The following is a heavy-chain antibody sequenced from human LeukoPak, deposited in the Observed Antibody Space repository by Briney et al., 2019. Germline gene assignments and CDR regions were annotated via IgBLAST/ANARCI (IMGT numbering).Heavy chain of an antibody. CDR1: GYTFTRYY. Sequence: ASVKVSCKASGYTFTRYYMHWVRQAPGQGLEWMGIINPSGGSTSYAQKFQGRVTMTRDMSTSTVYMELSSLRSEDTAVYYCARDFYDKRYFDWFSTSPSGYFDYWGQGTLVTVSS. CDR2: INPSGGST. D-gene: IGHD3-9*01. CDR3: ARDFYDKRYFDWFSTSPSGYFDY. V-gene: IGHV1-46*01. J-gene: IGHJ4*02.